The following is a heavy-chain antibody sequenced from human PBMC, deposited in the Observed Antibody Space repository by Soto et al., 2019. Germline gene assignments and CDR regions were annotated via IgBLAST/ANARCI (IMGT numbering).Heavy chain of an antibody. CDR2: IKGDGSAK. V-gene: IGHV3-7*05. CDR1: GFTFGNYW. CDR3: AGDVSPGSSGYSLDAFDI. Sequence: EVQLVESGGGLVQPGGSLRLSCAASGFTFGNYWMTWVRQAPGKGLEWVANIKGDGSAKSYLDSVRGRFTVSRDNAENSLFLQMNILRAEDTALYYCAGDVSPGSSGYSLDAFDIWGQGTMVTVS. D-gene: IGHD6-25*01. J-gene: IGHJ3*02.